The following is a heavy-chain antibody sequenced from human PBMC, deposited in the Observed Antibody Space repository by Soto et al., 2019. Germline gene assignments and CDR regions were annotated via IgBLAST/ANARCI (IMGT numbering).Heavy chain of an antibody. Sequence: VKLCCKAPGFTNSAYSRYWVRQEKKQGLEWIGWINPNSGGTNNAQKFQGRVTMTRDTSTSTVYMELSALIPDDTAVYYCARSLLDEYSSSWRSAYYGMDVWGQGTTVTVSS. J-gene: IGHJ6*02. CDR3: ARSLLDEYSSSWRSAYYGMDV. D-gene: IGHD6-13*01. V-gene: IGHV1-2*02. CDR2: INPNSGGT. CDR1: GFTNSAYS.